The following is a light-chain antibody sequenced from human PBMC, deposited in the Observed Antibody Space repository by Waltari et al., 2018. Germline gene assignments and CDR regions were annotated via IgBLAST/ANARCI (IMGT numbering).Light chain of an antibody. CDR2: EVN. CDR3: NSYAGSNTFV. J-gene: IGLJ1*01. CDR1: RSAIGIYYY. Sequence: QSALTQPPSASGSPGQSVTISCTVTRSAIGIYYYVSWYQTHPGKAPKRIISEVNERPSVVPDRFSGSKSGNTASLTVSGLQPEDEADYYCNSYAGSNTFVFGTGTRVSVL. V-gene: IGLV2-8*01.